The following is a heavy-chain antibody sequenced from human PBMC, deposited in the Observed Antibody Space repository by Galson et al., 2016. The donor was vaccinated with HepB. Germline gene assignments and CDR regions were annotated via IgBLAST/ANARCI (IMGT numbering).Heavy chain of an antibody. CDR1: GGSISRSTYY. D-gene: IGHD3-3*02. CDR3: AIASPAFDF. V-gene: IGHV4-39*01. Sequence: SETLSLTCTVSGGSISRSTYYWGWVRQPPGKGLEWIGSIYYSGRTYYNPSLKSRVTISVDTSKKQFSLKVSSVTAGDTAVYYCAIASPAFDFWGQGTLVTVSA. J-gene: IGHJ4*02. CDR2: IYYSGRT.